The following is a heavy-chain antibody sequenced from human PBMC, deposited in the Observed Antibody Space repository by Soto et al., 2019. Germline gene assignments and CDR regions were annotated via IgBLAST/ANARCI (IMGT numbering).Heavy chain of an antibody. CDR2: IYYSGST. CDR3: ARRYGGTFDY. Sequence: VQLQESGPGLVKPSETLSLTCTVSGGSISSYYWSWIRQPPGKGLEWIGYIYYSGSTNYNPSLXSXVXIXXDTSKNQFSLKLSSVTAADTAVYYCARRYGGTFDYWGQGTLVTVSS. J-gene: IGHJ4*02. D-gene: IGHD2-15*01. CDR1: GGSISSYY. V-gene: IGHV4-59*08.